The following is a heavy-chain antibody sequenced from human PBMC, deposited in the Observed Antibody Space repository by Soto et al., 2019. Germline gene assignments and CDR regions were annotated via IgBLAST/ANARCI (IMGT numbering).Heavy chain of an antibody. CDR2: ISSNVGTT. V-gene: IGHV3-64*01. CDR1: GFTFSSYD. J-gene: IGHJ4*02. D-gene: IGHD1-7*01. CDR3: VRRVSGNYDY. Sequence: EVQLAESGGGMVQPGGSLRLSCVASGFTFSSYDMHWVRQAPGKGLEYVSSISSNVGTTYYGNSVKGRFTISRDKSKNTLYLQMGSLRAEDMAVYYCVRRVSGNYDYWGQGTLVTVSS.